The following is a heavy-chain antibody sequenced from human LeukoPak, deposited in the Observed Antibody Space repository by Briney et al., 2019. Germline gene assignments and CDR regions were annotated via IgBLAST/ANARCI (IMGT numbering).Heavy chain of an antibody. CDR1: GGTFTSYA. J-gene: IGHJ3*02. CDR2: IIPIFGTA. V-gene: IGHV1-69*05. D-gene: IGHD3-16*02. CDR3: AIDSPSYDYVWGSYPQVAFDI. Sequence: SVKVSCKASGGTFTSYAISWVRQAPGQGLEWMGRIIPIFGTANYAQKFQGRVTITTDESTSTAYMELSSLRSEDTAVYYCAIDSPSYDYVWGSYPQVAFDIWGQGTMVTVSS.